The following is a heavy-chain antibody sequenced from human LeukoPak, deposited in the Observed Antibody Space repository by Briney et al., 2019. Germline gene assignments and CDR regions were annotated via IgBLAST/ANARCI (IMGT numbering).Heavy chain of an antibody. V-gene: IGHV5-51*01. CDR3: ARQDCSSTSCYARVLNRFDP. CDR1: GYSFTSYW. D-gene: IGHD2-2*01. Sequence: GESLKIYCKGSGYSFTSYWIGWVRQIPGKGLEWMGIIYPGDSDTRYSPSFQGQVTISADKSISTAYLQWSSLKVSDTAMYYCARQDCSSTSCYARVLNRFDPWGQGTLVTVSS. CDR2: IYPGDSDT. J-gene: IGHJ5*02.